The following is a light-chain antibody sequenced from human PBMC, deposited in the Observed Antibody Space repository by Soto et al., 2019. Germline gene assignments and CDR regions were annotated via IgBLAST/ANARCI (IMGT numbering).Light chain of an antibody. J-gene: IGLJ2*01. CDR2: DVT. CDR3: TSYISSTTVL. Sequence: QSALTQVASVSGSPGQSITISCTGTSSDVGGYNYVSWYQQHPGQAPKLMIYDVTNRPSGVSYRFSGSKSGNTASLTISGLQAEDEADDYCTSYISSTTVLFGGGTQLTVL. V-gene: IGLV2-14*03. CDR1: SSDVGGYNY.